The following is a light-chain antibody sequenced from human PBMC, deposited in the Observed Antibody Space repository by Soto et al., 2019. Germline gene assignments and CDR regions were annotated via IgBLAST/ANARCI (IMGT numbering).Light chain of an antibody. J-gene: IGKJ1*01. CDR2: GAS. CDR3: QQYGSSPQT. CDR1: QSLSSSH. Sequence: ESVLTQSPGTLSLSPVERATLSCTASQSLSSSHLARYQQKPGQAPRLLIYGASGRATGVPDRFSGGGSGTDFALTISRLEPEDFAVYYCQQYGSSPQTFGQGTKVEIK. V-gene: IGKV3-20*01.